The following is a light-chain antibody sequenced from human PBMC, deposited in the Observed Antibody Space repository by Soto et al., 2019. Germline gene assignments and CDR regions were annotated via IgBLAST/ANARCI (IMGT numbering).Light chain of an antibody. CDR2: GAS. CDR1: QSVSSSF. CDR3: QQYGSSPPLT. J-gene: IGKJ4*01. V-gene: IGKV3-20*01. Sequence: EFVLTQSPGTLSLSPGERATLSCRASQSVSSSFLAWYQQKPGQAPRILIYGASTRATGIPDRFSGSGSVTDFTLTLSILEHEDFAVYYCQQYGSSPPLTFGGGTKVEIK.